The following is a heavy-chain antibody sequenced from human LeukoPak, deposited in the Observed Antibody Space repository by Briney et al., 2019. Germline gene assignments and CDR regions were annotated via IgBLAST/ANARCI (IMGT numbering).Heavy chain of an antibody. CDR3: ARAKDSSGFEYFQH. CDR1: GYTFTNYG. V-gene: IGHV1-18*01. Sequence: ASVKVSCKASGYTFTNYGISWVRQAPGQGLEWMGWISAYNGNTNYAQKLQGRVTMTTDTSTSTAYMELRSLRSDDTAVYYCARAKDSSGFEYFQHWGQGTLVTVSS. J-gene: IGHJ1*01. D-gene: IGHD3-22*01. CDR2: ISAYNGNT.